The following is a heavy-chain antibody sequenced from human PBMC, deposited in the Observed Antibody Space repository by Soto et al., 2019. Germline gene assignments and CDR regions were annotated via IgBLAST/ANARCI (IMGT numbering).Heavy chain of an antibody. D-gene: IGHD7-27*01. CDR2: VSHDGRKT. J-gene: IGHJ6*02. CDR1: GFIFSNNG. V-gene: IGHV3-30*03. CDR3: ARDLRQGASGATVYGMDV. Sequence: QVQLVESGGGEVQPGTSLRLSCIASGFIFSNNGMHWVRQAPGKGLEWVALVSHDGRKTLYADSVKGRLTIYRDNSKNTVYLHMNNLRPEDTAVYRCARDLRQGASGATVYGMDVWGQGTTVTVSS.